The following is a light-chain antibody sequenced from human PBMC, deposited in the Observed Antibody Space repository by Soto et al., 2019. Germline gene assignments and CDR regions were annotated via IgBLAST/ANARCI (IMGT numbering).Light chain of an antibody. CDR2: DAS. V-gene: IGKV3D-15*01. CDR1: QSISSN. J-gene: IGKJ1*01. Sequence: MVMAQSPATLSVSPGGRATLTCRASQSISSNLAWYQQKPGQAPRLLIYDASNRATGIPARFSGSGSGTEFTLTISSLQSEDFAVYYCQQYNNWPRTFGQGTKVDIK. CDR3: QQYNNWPRT.